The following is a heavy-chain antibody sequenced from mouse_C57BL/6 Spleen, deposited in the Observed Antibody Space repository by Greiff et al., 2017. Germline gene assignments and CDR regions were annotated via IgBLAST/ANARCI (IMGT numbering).Heavy chain of an antibody. CDR1: GYTFTSYW. V-gene: IGHV1-50*01. Sequence: VQLQQPGAELVKPGASVTLSCKASGYTFTSYWMQWVKQRPGPGLAWIGEIVPSDRYTNYNQKFNGQATLTVDTLSSTAYMQLSSLTSEDSAVYDCASDGSRKGGSDYWGQGTTLTVSS. CDR3: ASDGSRKGGSDY. J-gene: IGHJ2*01. D-gene: IGHD1-1*01. CDR2: IVPSDRYT.